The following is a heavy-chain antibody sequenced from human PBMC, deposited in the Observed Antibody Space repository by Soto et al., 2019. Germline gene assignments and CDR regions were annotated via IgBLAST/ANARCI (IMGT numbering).Heavy chain of an antibody. CDR3: AKATATGGGAFDI. CDR1: GFICSSYD. CDR2: ILVGGST. D-gene: IGHD2-8*02. V-gene: IGHV3-23*01. Sequence: GGSLRLSCAASGFICSSYDMSWVRQAPGKGLEWVSTILVGGSTHYEDSVKGRFTISRDGSKNTVYLQMNSLTAGDTAVYYCAKATATGGGAFDICGQGTMVTALQ. J-gene: IGHJ3*02.